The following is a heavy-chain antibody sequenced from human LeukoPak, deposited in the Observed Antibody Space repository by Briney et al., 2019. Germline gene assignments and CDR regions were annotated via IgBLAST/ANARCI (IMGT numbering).Heavy chain of an antibody. V-gene: IGHV3-23*01. CDR2: ISGSGGST. J-gene: IGHJ3*02. D-gene: IGHD3-22*01. Sequence: GGTLRLSCAASGFTFSSYGMSWVRQAPGKGLEWVSAISGSGGSTYYADSVKGRFTISRDNSKNTLYLQMNSLRAEDTAVYYCAKDHRYYYDSSGYYYGAFDIWGQGTMVTVSS. CDR3: AKDHRYYYDSSGYYYGAFDI. CDR1: GFTFSSYG.